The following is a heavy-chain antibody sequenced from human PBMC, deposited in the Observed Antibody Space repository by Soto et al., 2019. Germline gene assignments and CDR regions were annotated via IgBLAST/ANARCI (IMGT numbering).Heavy chain of an antibody. CDR1: GFTFSSHS. Sequence: GGSLRLSCAASGFTFSSHSMNWVRQAPGKGLEWVSYISSSINTIYYADSVKGRFTVSRDNAKNSLYLQMNSLRAEDTAVYYCASVHSSSWIDAFDIWGQGTMVTVSS. CDR2: ISSSINTI. V-gene: IGHV3-48*01. D-gene: IGHD6-13*01. J-gene: IGHJ3*02. CDR3: ASVHSSSWIDAFDI.